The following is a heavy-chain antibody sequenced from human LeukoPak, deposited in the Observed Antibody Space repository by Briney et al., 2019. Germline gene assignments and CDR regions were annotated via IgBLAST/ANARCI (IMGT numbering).Heavy chain of an antibody. J-gene: IGHJ4*02. V-gene: IGHV4-34*01. CDR1: GGSFSGYY. CDR2: INHSGST. D-gene: IGHD6-13*01. Sequence: PSETLSLTCAVYGGSFSGYYWSWIRQPPGKGLEWIGEINHSGSTNYNPSLKSRVTISVDTSKNQFSLKLSSGTAADTAVYYCARSRRAAGTRDFYYWGQGTPVT. CDR3: ARSRRAAGTRDFYY.